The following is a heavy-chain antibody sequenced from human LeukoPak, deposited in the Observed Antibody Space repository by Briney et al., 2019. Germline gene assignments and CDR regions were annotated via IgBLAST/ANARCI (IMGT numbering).Heavy chain of an antibody. CDR3: AGDYDSSSYYYVGTTVTY. CDR2: ISYDASNK. V-gene: IGHV3-30*04. J-gene: IGHJ4*02. CDR1: GFTFSSYA. Sequence: GGSLRLSCAASGFTFSSYAMHWVRQAPGKGLEWVAVISYDASNKYYADSVKGRFTISRDNSKNTLYLQMNSLRAEETAVYYCAGDYDSSSYYYVGTTVTYWGQGTLVTVSS. D-gene: IGHD3-22*01.